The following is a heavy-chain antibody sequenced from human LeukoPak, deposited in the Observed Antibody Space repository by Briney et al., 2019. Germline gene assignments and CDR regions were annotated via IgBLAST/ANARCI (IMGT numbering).Heavy chain of an antibody. D-gene: IGHD3-3*01. CDR1: ESTFSSYE. V-gene: IGHV3-48*03. CDR2: ITIGGGSM. CDR3: ATQGRSAKLGI. J-gene: IGHJ3*02. Sequence: GGSLRLSCAAPESTFSSYEMNWGRQAPGKGLEWVSYITIGGGSMYYADSVKGRFTISRDKAKNSLYLQMNSLRAEDTAVYYCATQGRSAKLGIWGQGTMVTVSS.